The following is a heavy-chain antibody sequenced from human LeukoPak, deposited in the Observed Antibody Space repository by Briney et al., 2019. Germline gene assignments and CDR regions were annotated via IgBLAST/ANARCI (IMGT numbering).Heavy chain of an antibody. D-gene: IGHD6-13*01. CDR3: AKDFPTSPYSSRGNWFDP. CDR2: ISGSGGST. J-gene: IGHJ5*02. V-gene: IGHV3-23*01. Sequence: GSLTLSCAASGFTFSSYAMSWVRQAPGKGLEWVSAISGSGGSTYYADSVKGRFTISRDNSKNTLYLQMNSLRAEDTAVYYCAKDFPTSPYSSRGNWFDPWGQGTLVTVSS. CDR1: GFTFSSYA.